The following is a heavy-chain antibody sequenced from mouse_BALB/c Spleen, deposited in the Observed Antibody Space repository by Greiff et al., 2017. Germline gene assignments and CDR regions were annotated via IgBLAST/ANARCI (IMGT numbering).Heavy chain of an antibody. CDR3: ARRRTATDYYAMDY. Sequence: DLVKPGASVKLSCKASGYTFTSYWINWINQRPGQGLEWIGRIAPGSGSTYYNEMFKGKATLTVDTSSSTAYIQLSSLSSEDSAVYFCARRRTATDYYAMDYWGQGTSVTVSS. J-gene: IGHJ4*01. D-gene: IGHD1-2*01. CDR2: IAPGSGST. CDR1: GYTFTSYW. V-gene: IGHV1S41*01.